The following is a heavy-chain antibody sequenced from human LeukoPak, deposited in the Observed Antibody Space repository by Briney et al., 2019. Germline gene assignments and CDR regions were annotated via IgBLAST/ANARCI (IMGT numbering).Heavy chain of an antibody. CDR3: AREVSGTYYYGSGSYQIDY. CDR1: GGSFSGYY. V-gene: IGHV4-34*01. CDR2: INHSGST. Sequence: PSETLSLTCAVYGGSFSGYYWSWIRQPPGKGLEWIGEINHSGSTNYNPSLKSRVTISVDTSKNQFSLKLSSVTAADTAVYYCAREVSGTYYYGSGSYQIDYWGQGTLVTVSS. J-gene: IGHJ4*02. D-gene: IGHD3-10*01.